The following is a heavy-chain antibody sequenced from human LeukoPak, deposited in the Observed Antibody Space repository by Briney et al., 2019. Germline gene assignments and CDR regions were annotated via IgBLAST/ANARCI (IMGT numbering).Heavy chain of an antibody. Sequence: SETLSLTCAVYGGSFSGYYWSWIRQPPGKGLEWIGEIDHSGSTNYNPSLKSRVTISVDTSKNQFSLKLSSVTAADTAVYYCARVLKVVVVPTNWFDPWGQGTLVTVSS. D-gene: IGHD2-2*01. J-gene: IGHJ5*02. CDR1: GGSFSGYY. CDR3: ARVLKVVVVPTNWFDP. V-gene: IGHV4-34*01. CDR2: IDHSGST.